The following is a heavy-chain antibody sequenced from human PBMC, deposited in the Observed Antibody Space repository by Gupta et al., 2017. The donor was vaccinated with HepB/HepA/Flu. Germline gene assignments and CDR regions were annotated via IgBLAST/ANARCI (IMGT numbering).Heavy chain of an antibody. D-gene: IGHD6-13*01. CDR1: GGSISSSSYY. V-gene: IGHV4-39*01. CDR2: IYYSGNP. CDR3: ARQRASSWTFFDV. J-gene: IGHJ4*02. Sequence: QLQLQESGPGLVKPSETLSLTCTVSGGSISSSSYYWGWIRPPPGKGLEWIGSIYYSGNPHYNPSLKSRFIISVDTSKYQFSLHLSSVTAADTAVYYCARQRASSWTFFDVWGQGTLVTVSS.